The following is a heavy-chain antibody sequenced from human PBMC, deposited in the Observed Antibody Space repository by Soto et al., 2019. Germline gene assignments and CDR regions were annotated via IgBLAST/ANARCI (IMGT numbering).Heavy chain of an antibody. J-gene: IGHJ4*02. CDR3: ARDQGGQSGNFIFDN. Sequence: GGSLRLSCAASGFTFSDFAMSWVRKAPGKGLEWVSTFTAAGRNTFYADSVKGRFTISRDNSKNMLYLQMNSLRAEDTAVYYCARDQGGQSGNFIFDNRGQGTLVTVSS. V-gene: IGHV3-23*01. CDR1: GFTFSDFA. CDR2: FTAAGRNT. D-gene: IGHD1-26*01.